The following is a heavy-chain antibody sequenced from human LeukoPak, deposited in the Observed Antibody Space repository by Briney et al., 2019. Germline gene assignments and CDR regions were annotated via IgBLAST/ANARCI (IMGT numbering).Heavy chain of an antibody. Sequence: ASVKVSCKVSGYTLTELSMHWVRQAPGKGLEWMGGFDPEDGETIYAQKFQGRVTMTEDTSTDTAYMELSSLRSEDTAVYYCATGDSYYDSSGRGDAFDIWGQGTMVTVSS. D-gene: IGHD3-22*01. CDR3: ATGDSYYDSSGRGDAFDI. CDR2: FDPEDGET. J-gene: IGHJ3*02. CDR1: GYTLTELS. V-gene: IGHV1-24*01.